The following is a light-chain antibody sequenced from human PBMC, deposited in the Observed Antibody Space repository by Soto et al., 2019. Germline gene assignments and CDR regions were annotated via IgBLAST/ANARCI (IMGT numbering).Light chain of an antibody. CDR3: CSNAAGSTYV. J-gene: IGLJ1*01. Sequence: SALTQPASVSGSPGQSITISCTGTNSDVGSHHLVSWYQQYPGKAPKLIIFEANKRPSGVSNRFSASKSGSTASLTISGLQAEDEADYYCCSNAAGSTYVFGSGTKVTVL. V-gene: IGLV2-23*01. CDR2: EAN. CDR1: NSDVGSHHL.